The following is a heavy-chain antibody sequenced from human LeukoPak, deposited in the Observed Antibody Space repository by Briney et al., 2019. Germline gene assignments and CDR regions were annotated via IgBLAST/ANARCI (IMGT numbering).Heavy chain of an antibody. CDR1: GYPFTAYY. CDR2: INPNNAGT. V-gene: IGHV1-2*02. CDR3: ARDASRTNFDP. D-gene: IGHD1-14*01. J-gene: IGHJ5*02. Sequence: ASVKVSCKASGYPFTAYYMHWVRQAPGQGLEWVGWINPNNAGTYYAQKFQGRVTMTRDTSISAVYMELSSLRSDDTAAYYCARDASRTNFDPWGQGTLVIVSS.